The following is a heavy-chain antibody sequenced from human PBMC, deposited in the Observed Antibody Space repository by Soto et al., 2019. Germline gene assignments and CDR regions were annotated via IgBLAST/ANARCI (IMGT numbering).Heavy chain of an antibody. Sequence: ASVKVSCKASGYTFTSYYMHWVRQAPGQGLEWMGIINPSGGSTSYAQKFQGRVTMTRDTSTSTVYMELSSLRSEDTAVYYCARGLYDFWSSGLVGMDVWGQGTTVTVSS. CDR1: GYTFTSYY. CDR3: ARGLYDFWSSGLVGMDV. CDR2: INPSGGST. V-gene: IGHV1-46*01. J-gene: IGHJ6*02. D-gene: IGHD3-3*01.